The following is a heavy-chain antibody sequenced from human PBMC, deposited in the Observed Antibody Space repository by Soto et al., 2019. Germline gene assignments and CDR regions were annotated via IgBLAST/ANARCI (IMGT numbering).Heavy chain of an antibody. J-gene: IGHJ5*02. CDR2: IYYSGST. CDR1: GGSISSGGYY. V-gene: IGHV4-31*03. Sequence: SETLSLTCTVSGGSISSGGYYWSWIRQHPGKGLEWIGYIYYSGSTYYNPSLKSRVTISVDTSKNQFSLKLSSVTAADTAVYYCARSGDYDYVWGSLDSYWFDPWGQGTLVTVSS. D-gene: IGHD3-16*01. CDR3: ARSGDYDYVWGSLDSYWFDP.